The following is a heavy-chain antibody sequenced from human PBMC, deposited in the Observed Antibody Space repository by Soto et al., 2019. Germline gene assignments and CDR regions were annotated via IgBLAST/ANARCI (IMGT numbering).Heavy chain of an antibody. Sequence: PGESLKSSCKGSGYSFTSYWINWVRQMPGKGLEWMGRIDPSDSYTTYNPSFQGHVTFSADKSISTAYLQWSSLKASDTAMYYCARHKRRNDSSGYYHKLYYYYGMDVWGQGTTVTVSS. V-gene: IGHV5-10-1*01. CDR1: GYSFTSYW. CDR2: IDPSDSYT. CDR3: ARHKRRNDSSGYYHKLYYYYGMDV. J-gene: IGHJ6*02. D-gene: IGHD3-22*01.